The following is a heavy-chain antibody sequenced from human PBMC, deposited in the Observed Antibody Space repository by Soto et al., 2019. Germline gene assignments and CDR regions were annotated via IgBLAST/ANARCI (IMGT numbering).Heavy chain of an antibody. CDR3: VKGQSSTWSQTGGMDV. CDR2: IDDSGVGT. V-gene: IGHV3-23*01. CDR1: GFTFSTFA. J-gene: IGHJ6*02. D-gene: IGHD1-26*01. Sequence: EVQLLESGGRLVQPGGSLRLSCAASGFTFSTFAMTWVRQAPGKGLEWVSGIDDSGVGTYYADSVKGRLTISRDNSKTMLYMQMDSLRGEATAVYYCVKGQSSTWSQTGGMDVWGQGTTVTVSS.